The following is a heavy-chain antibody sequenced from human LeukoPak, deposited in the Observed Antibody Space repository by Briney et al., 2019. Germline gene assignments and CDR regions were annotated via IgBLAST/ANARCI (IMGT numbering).Heavy chain of an antibody. J-gene: IGHJ6*02. CDR2: ISGDGGST. CDR3: AKDIKLRYFDWLLAYYGMDV. D-gene: IGHD3-9*01. V-gene: IGHV3-43*02. Sequence: GGALRLSCAPSGFTFDDYAMHGVPQAPGEGRECVSLISGDGGSTYCADSVKGRFTISRDNNKNSLYLQMNSLRTEDTALYYCAKDIKLRYFDWLLAYYGMDVWGQGTTVTVSS. CDR1: GFTFDDYA.